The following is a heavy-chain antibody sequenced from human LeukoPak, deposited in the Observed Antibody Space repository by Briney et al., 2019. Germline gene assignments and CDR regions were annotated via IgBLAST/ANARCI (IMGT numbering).Heavy chain of an antibody. J-gene: IGHJ4*02. Sequence: WGSLRLSCAASGLTFTSYAMSWVRQAPGKGLEWVSAISGSGGSTYYADSVKGRFTISRDNSKNTLYLQMNSLRAEDTAVYYCAKDSAAAVESTFDYWGQGTLVTVSS. CDR1: GLTFTSYA. CDR2: ISGSGGST. CDR3: AKDSAAAVESTFDY. D-gene: IGHD6-19*01. V-gene: IGHV3-23*01.